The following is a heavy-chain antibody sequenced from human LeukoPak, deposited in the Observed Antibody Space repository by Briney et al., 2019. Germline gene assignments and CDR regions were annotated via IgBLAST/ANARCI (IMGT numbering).Heavy chain of an antibody. CDR1: GGSFSGYY. J-gene: IGHJ4*02. CDR2: IYYSGST. V-gene: IGHV4-59*01. CDR3: ARVAYGSGSYYFDY. D-gene: IGHD3-10*01. Sequence: PSETLSLTCAVYGGSFSGYYWSWIRQPPGKGLEWIGYIYYSGSTNYNPSLKSRVTISVDTSKNQFSLKLSSVTAADTAVYYCARVAYGSGSYYFDYWGQGTLVTVSS.